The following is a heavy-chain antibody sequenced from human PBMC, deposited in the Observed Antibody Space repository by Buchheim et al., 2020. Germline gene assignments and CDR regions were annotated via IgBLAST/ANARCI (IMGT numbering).Heavy chain of an antibody. CDR3: ASGTTSLGDY. V-gene: IGHV3-30*03. Sequence: QVQLVESGGGVVQPGRSLRLSCAASGFTFSSYGMHWVRQAPGKGLEWVAVISYDGSNKYYADSVKGRFTISRDNSKNTLYLQMNSLRAEDTAVYYCASGTTSLGDYWGQGTL. D-gene: IGHD1-7*01. CDR1: GFTFSSYG. CDR2: ISYDGSNK. J-gene: IGHJ4*02.